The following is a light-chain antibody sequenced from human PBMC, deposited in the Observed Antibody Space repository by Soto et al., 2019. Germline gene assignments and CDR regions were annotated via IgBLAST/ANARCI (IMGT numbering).Light chain of an antibody. J-gene: IGKJ1*01. CDR3: QVYGSSPKT. CDR2: GVS. CDR1: QPVNSGY. V-gene: IGKV3-20*01. Sequence: IVLTQSPGTRSLSPGEGATLSCTASQPVNSGYLAWYQQKPGQAPRLLMYGVSTRDTGIPDRFSGSGAGTDFTLTISRLEPGDFAVYYCQVYGSSPKTFGQGTKVEFK.